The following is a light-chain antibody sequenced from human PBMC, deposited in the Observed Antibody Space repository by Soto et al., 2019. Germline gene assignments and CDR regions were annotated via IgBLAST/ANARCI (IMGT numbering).Light chain of an antibody. CDR3: SSFAGADIFV. CDR1: SNDVGGYNY. J-gene: IGLJ1*01. V-gene: IGLV2-8*01. Sequence: QSVLTQPPSASGSPGQSVTLSCAGTSNDVGGYNYVSWYQQHPGKAPKLIIYEVVKRPSGVPDRFSGSRSGNTASLTVSGLQAEDEADYYCSSFAGADIFVFGTGTKVTVL. CDR2: EVV.